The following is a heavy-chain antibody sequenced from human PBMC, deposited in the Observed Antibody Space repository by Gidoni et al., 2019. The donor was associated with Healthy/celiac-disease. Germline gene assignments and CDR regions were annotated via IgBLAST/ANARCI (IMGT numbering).Heavy chain of an antibody. CDR2: ISGSGGST. D-gene: IGHD4-17*01. CDR3: AKGDDYGDYVGAFDI. V-gene: IGHV3-23*01. CDR1: GFTFSSYA. Sequence: EVQLLESGGGLVQPGGSLRRSCEAPGFTFSSYAMSWVRQAPGKGLEWVSAISGSGGSTYYADSVKGRFTISRDNSKNTLYLQMNSLRAEDTAVYYCAKGDDYGDYVGAFDIWGQGTMVTVSS. J-gene: IGHJ3*02.